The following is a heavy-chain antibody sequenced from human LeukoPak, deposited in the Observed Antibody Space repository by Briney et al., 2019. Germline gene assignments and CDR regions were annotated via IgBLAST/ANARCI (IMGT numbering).Heavy chain of an antibody. J-gene: IGHJ4*02. CDR1: GGTFSSYA. D-gene: IGHD6-19*01. V-gene: IGHV1-69*13. Sequence: SVKVSCKASGGTFSSYAISWVRQAPGQGLAWMGGIIPIFGTANYAQKFQGRVKITADESTSTAYMELSSLRSEDTAVYYCAKVPYSSAWYGWSTGAHPYFDHWGQGTLVTVSS. CDR3: AKVPYSSAWYGWSTGAHPYFDH. CDR2: IIPIFGTA.